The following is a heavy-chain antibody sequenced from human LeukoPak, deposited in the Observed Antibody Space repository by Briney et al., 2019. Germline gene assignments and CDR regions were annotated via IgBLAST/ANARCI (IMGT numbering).Heavy chain of an antibody. CDR1: GFTFSTYW. V-gene: IGHV4-39*01. CDR3: ARKQRFCSSSTCRYVGIDY. J-gene: IGHJ4*02. Sequence: PGGSLRLSCAASGFTFSTYWMSWVRQPPGKGLEWIGSISYNGSTDYNPSLKSRVSISVDTSKNQFSLRLSSVTAADTAVYYCARKQRFCSSSTCRYVGIDYWGQGTLVTVSS. D-gene: IGHD2-2*01. CDR2: ISYNGST.